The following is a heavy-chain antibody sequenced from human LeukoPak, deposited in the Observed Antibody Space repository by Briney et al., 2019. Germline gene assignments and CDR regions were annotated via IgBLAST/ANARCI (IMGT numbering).Heavy chain of an antibody. CDR3: ARGSYVVGATTFSY. CDR1: GFTFSSYA. CDR2: ISYDGSNK. V-gene: IGHV3-30-3*01. Sequence: TGGSLRPSCAASGFTFSSYAMHWVRQAPGKGLEWVAVISYDGSNKYYADSVKGRFTISRDNSKNTLYLQMNSLRAEDTAVYYCARGSYVVGATTFSYWGQGTLVTVSS. J-gene: IGHJ4*02. D-gene: IGHD1-26*01.